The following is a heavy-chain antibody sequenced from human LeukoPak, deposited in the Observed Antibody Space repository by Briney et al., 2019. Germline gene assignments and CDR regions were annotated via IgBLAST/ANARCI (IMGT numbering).Heavy chain of an antibody. CDR1: GFTVSSNY. CDR3: AKHTFGDYYYYYYMDV. V-gene: IGHV3-23*01. J-gene: IGHJ6*03. Sequence: GGSLRLSCAASGFTVSSNYMSWVRQAPGKGLEWVSAISGSGGSTYYADSVKGRFTISRDNSKNTLYLQMNSLRAEDTAVYYCAKHTFGDYYYYYYMDVWGKGTTVTVSS. CDR2: ISGSGGST. D-gene: IGHD4-17*01.